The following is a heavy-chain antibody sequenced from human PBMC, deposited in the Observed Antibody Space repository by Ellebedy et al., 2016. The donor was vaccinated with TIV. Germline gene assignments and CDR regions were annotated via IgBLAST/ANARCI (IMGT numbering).Heavy chain of an antibody. Sequence: GGFLRLSCAASGFTFSSYDMHWVRQGTGKGLEWVSAIGTAGDTYYPGSVKGRFTISRDNAKNSLYLQMSSLTAEDTAVYYCARDMAWGNERVNDALDIWGQGTMVTVSA. CDR2: IGTAGDT. CDR1: GFTFSSYD. V-gene: IGHV3-13*01. CDR3: ARDMAWGNERVNDALDI. D-gene: IGHD7-27*01. J-gene: IGHJ3*02.